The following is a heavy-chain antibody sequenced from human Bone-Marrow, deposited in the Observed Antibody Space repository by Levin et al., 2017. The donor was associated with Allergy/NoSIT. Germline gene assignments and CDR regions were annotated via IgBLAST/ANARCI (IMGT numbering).Heavy chain of an antibody. Sequence: SETLSLTCTVSGGSISSSSYYWGWIRQPPGKGLEWIGSIYYSGSTYYNPSLKSRVTISVDTSKNQFSLKLSSVTAADTAVYYCARRGYMDGWGKGTTVTVSS. V-gene: IGHV4-39*01. CDR2: IYYSGST. CDR1: GGSISSSSYY. J-gene: IGHJ6*03. CDR3: ARRGYMDG.